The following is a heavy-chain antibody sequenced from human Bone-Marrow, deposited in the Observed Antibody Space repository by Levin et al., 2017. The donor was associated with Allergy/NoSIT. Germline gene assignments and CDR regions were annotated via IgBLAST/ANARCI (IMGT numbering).Heavy chain of an antibody. Sequence: RPGGSLRLSCAASGFTVSSNYMSWVRQAPGKGLEWVSVIYSGGSTYYADSVKGRFTISRDNSKNTLYLQMNSLRAEDTAVYYCARFTMICGCFDYWGQGTLVTVSS. CDR1: GFTVSSNY. V-gene: IGHV3-53*01. D-gene: IGHD3-22*01. CDR3: ARFTMICGCFDY. CDR2: IYSGGST. J-gene: IGHJ4*02.